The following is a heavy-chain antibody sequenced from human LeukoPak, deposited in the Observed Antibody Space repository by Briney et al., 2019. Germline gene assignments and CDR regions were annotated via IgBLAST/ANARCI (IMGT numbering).Heavy chain of an antibody. CDR3: ARVEERPGGLFDY. Sequence: GGSLRLSCAASGFTFSSYWVHWVRHAPGKGLVWVSRINSDGSSTSYADSVKGRFTISRDNAKNTLYLQMNSLRAEDTAVYYCARVEERPGGLFDYWGQGTLVTVSS. V-gene: IGHV3-74*01. CDR1: GFTFSSYW. J-gene: IGHJ4*02. CDR2: INSDGSST. D-gene: IGHD1-14*01.